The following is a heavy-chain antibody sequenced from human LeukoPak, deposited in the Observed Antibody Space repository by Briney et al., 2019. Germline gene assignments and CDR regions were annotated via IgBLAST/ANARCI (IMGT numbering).Heavy chain of an antibody. Sequence: PSETLSLTCAVYGGSFSGYYWSWIRQPPGKGLEWIGEINHSGSTNYNPSLKSRVTISVDTSKNQFSLKLSSVTAADTAVYYCASRPAPIAAAVRYYYYYYGMDVWGQGTTVTVSS. J-gene: IGHJ6*02. CDR1: GGSFSGYY. D-gene: IGHD6-13*01. V-gene: IGHV4-34*01. CDR2: INHSGST. CDR3: ASRPAPIAAAVRYYYYYYGMDV.